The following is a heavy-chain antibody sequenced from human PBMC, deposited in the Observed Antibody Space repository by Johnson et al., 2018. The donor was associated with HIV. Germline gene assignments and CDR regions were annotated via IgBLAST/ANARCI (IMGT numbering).Heavy chain of an antibody. J-gene: IGHJ3*02. CDR3: ATDLFSLILEDDAFDT. CDR1: GFNFNHAW. Sequence: MQLVESVGGLVKPGKSLRLSCEASGFNFNHAWMSWVRQAPGKGLEWVGRIISERDGGTTDYSAPVKDRFTISRDDSTNKLYLQMNSLKIEDTAVYYCATDLFSLILEDDAFDTWGQGTMVTVSS. CDR2: IISERDGGTT. V-gene: IGHV3-15*01.